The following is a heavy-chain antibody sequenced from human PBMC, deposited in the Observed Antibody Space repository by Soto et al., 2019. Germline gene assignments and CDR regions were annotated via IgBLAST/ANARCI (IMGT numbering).Heavy chain of an antibody. Sequence: SETLSLTCTVSGGSISSGGYYLSWSRQHPGKGLEWIGYIYYSGSTYYNPSRKSRVTISVDTAKNQFSLELSSVTAADTAVYYCARYSNNWFQTEGMDVWGQGTTVNVSS. CDR3: ARYSNNWFQTEGMDV. D-gene: IGHD6-13*01. CDR2: IYYSGST. V-gene: IGHV4-31*03. J-gene: IGHJ6*01. CDR1: GGSISSGGYY.